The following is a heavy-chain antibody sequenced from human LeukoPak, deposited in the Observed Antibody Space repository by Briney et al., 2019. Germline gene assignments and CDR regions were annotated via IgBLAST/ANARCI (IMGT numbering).Heavy chain of an antibody. CDR2: IKQDGSEK. Sequence: GGSLRLSCAASGFTFSSYWMRWVRQAPGKGLEWVANIKQDGSEKNHVDSVKGRFTISRDNAKNSLYLQMNSLRAEDTAVYYCARAQYSSGWYVGDYFDYWGQGTLVTVSS. CDR1: GFTFSSYW. CDR3: ARAQYSSGWYVGDYFDY. V-gene: IGHV3-7*03. J-gene: IGHJ4*02. D-gene: IGHD6-19*01.